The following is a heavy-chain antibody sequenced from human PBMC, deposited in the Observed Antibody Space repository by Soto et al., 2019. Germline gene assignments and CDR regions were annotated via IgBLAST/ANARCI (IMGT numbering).Heavy chain of an antibody. CDR2: IIPIFGTA. D-gene: IGHD5-12*01. V-gene: IGHV1-69*01. Sequence: QVQLVQSGAVVKKPGSSVKVSCKASGGTFSSYAISWVRQAPGQGLEWMGGIIPIFGTANYAQKLQGRVTITADESTSTAYMELSSLRSEDTAVYYCARDGLEMAPRSSYDYGMDVWGQGTTVTVSS. CDR3: ARDGLEMAPRSSYDYGMDV. J-gene: IGHJ6*02. CDR1: GGTFSSYA.